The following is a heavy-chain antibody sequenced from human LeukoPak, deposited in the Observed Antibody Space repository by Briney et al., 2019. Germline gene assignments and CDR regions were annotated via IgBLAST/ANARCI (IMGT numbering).Heavy chain of an antibody. CDR3: ARDGVEEQLANWFDP. CDR2: INPSGGST. J-gene: IGHJ5*02. Sequence: ASVKVSCKASGYTFTSYYMHWVRQAPGQGLEWMGIINPSGGSTSYAQKFQGRVTMTRDTSTSTVYMELSSLRSEDTAVYYCARDGVEEQLANWFDPWGQGTLVTVSS. D-gene: IGHD6-13*01. V-gene: IGHV1-46*01. CDR1: GYTFTSYY.